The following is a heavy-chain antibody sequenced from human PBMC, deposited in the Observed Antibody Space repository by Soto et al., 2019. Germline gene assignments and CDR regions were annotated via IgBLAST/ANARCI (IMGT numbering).Heavy chain of an antibody. V-gene: IGHV3-13*01. CDR2: IGTAGDT. Sequence: PGGSLRLSCAASGFTFSSYDMHWVRQATGKGLEWVSAIGTAGDTYYPGSVKGRFTISRENAKNSLYLQMNSLRAEDTAVYYCAREGDCTNGVCSYYFDYWGQGTLVTVSS. CDR3: AREGDCTNGVCSYYFDY. CDR1: GFTFSSYD. J-gene: IGHJ4*02. D-gene: IGHD2-8*01.